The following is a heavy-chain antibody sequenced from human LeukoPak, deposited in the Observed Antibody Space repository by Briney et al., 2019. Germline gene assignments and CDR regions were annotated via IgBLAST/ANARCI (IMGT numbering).Heavy chain of an antibody. CDR1: GFTFSTYA. CDR2: FSVNGGPT. V-gene: IGHV3-23*01. CDR3: AKEQWLGRSYYGMDV. D-gene: IGHD6-19*01. J-gene: IGHJ6*02. Sequence: GGSLRLSCAASGFTFSTYAMSWVRQAPGKGLEWVSTFSVNGGPTYYADSVKGRFTVSGDNSKNTMYLQMNSLRAEDTAIYYCAKEQWLGRSYYGMDVWGQGTTVTVSS.